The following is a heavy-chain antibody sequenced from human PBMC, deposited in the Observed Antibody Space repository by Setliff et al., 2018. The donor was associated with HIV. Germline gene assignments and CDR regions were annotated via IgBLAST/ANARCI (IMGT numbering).Heavy chain of an antibody. CDR2: MHDNGRT. Sequence: PSETLSLTCTVSGDSITTNDYYWGWIRQPPGKGLEWIGIMHDNGRTYFDPSLQSRVTISVDMSKTQFSLKLRSVTASDTAVYYCARHRSKLDWFDPWGQGILVTVSS. CDR1: GDSITTNDYY. V-gene: IGHV4-39*01. CDR3: ARHRSKLDWFDP. J-gene: IGHJ5*02.